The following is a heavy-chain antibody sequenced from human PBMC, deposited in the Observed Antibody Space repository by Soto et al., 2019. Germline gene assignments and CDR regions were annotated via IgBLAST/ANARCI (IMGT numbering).Heavy chain of an antibody. V-gene: IGHV4-59*08. CDR2: IHHSGTT. CDR1: GDSSTSDY. J-gene: IGHJ5*02. D-gene: IGHD3-10*01. CDR3: ARGNYGSGSYYNVDWFDP. Sequence: SETLSLTCSVSGDSSTSDYWSWIRQPPNKGLEWIGYIHHSGTTNYNPSLKSRVTMSVDTSKNQFALRLRSVTAADTAVYYCARGNYGSGSYYNVDWFDPWGQGTLVTVSS.